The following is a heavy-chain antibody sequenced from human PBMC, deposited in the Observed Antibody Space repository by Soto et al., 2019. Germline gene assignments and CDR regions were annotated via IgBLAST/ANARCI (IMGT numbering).Heavy chain of an antibody. Sequence: SETLSLTCTVSGTSISSYYWSWIRQPPGKGLEWIANIHYSGTTNYNPSLASRVTLSVDTSKNQFSLKMTSVTAADRAMYFCARYNSYAIDYWGRGALVTVSS. D-gene: IGHD2-8*01. CDR2: IHYSGTT. V-gene: IGHV4-59*01. J-gene: IGHJ4*02. CDR3: ARYNSYAIDY. CDR1: GTSISSYY.